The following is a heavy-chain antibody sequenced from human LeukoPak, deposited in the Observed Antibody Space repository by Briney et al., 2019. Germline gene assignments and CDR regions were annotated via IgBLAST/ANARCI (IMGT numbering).Heavy chain of an antibody. CDR1: GFTFSSHW. CDR3: TRDES. CDR2: IKSDGSVK. J-gene: IGHJ5*02. Sequence: GGSLRLSCAASGFTFSSHWMSWVRQAPGKGLEWVANIKSDGSVKYYVDSVKGRFTISRDNAKNSLYVQMNSLRDEDTAVYYCTRDESWGQGTLVTVSS. V-gene: IGHV3-7*05.